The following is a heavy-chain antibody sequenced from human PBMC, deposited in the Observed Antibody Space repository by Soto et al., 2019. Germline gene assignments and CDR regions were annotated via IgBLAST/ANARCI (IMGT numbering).Heavy chain of an antibody. J-gene: IGHJ4*02. CDR3: ARVKIPDHIVVVVAALDY. CDR1: GGTFSSYA. CDR2: IIPIFGTA. V-gene: IGHV1-69*13. Sequence: ASVKVSCKASGGTFSSYAISWVRQAPGQGLEWMGGIIPIFGTANYAQKFQGRVTITADESTSTAYMELSSLLSEDTAVFYFARVKIPDHIVVVVAALDYWGQGTLVTVSS. D-gene: IGHD2-15*01.